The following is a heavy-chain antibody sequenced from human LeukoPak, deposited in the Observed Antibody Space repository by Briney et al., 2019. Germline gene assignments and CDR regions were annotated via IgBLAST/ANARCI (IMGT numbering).Heavy chain of an antibody. Sequence: ASVKASCKAAGYTFTPYYMHSVRQAPGHRLEWMGIINPSGGSTSYAQKFQGRVTMTRDMSTSTDYMELSSLRSEDTAVYYCARDNSVEDTAWWFDPWGQGTLVTVSS. V-gene: IGHV1-46*01. CDR2: INPSGGST. CDR1: GYTFTPYY. D-gene: IGHD4-23*01. CDR3: ARDNSVEDTAWWFDP. J-gene: IGHJ5*02.